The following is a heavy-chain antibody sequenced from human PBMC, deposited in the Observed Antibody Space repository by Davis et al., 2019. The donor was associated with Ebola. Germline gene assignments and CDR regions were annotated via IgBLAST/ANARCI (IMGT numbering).Heavy chain of an antibody. CDR2: IYPGDSDT. V-gene: IGHV5-51*01. D-gene: IGHD3-3*02. CDR1: GYSFTSYW. Sequence: GESLKISCKGSGYSFTSYWIGWVRQMPGKGLEWMGIIYPGDSDTSYSPSFQGQVTISADKSISTAYLQWNSLKAADTAMSYCARQTHHFLSGPRTWFDPWGQGTLVTVSS. J-gene: IGHJ5*02. CDR3: ARQTHHFLSGPRTWFDP.